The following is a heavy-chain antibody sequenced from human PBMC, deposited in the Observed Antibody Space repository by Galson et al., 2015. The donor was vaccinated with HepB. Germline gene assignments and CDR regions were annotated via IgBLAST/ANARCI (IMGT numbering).Heavy chain of an antibody. CDR1: GYTFTSYA. J-gene: IGHJ4*02. CDR2: INAGNGNT. Sequence: VKVSCKASGYTFTSYAMHWVRQAPGQRLEWMGWINAGNGNTKYSQKFQGRVTITRDTSASTAYMELSSLRSEDTAVYYCARGGEAGYSGYYGFDYWGQGTLVTVSS. CDR3: ARGGEAGYSGYYGFDY. V-gene: IGHV1-3*01. D-gene: IGHD5-12*01.